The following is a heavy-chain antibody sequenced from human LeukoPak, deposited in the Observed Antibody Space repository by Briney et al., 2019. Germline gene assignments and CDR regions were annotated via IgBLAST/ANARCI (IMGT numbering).Heavy chain of an antibody. Sequence: GGSLRLSCAASVFTFSSYSMHWVRQAPGKGLEWVSSISSGSKNKYNADSVKGRFTLSRDNAKNSVYLQMNSLRADDTAVYYCAVALSYIDASMDFWGQGTLVIVSS. V-gene: IGHV3-21*01. J-gene: IGHJ4*02. CDR3: AVALSYIDASMDF. CDR1: VFTFSSYS. CDR2: ISSGSKNK. D-gene: IGHD2-15*01.